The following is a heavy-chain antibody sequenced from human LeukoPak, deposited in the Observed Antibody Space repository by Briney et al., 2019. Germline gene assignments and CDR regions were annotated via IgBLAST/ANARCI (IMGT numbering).Heavy chain of an antibody. CDR2: IRYDGSNK. Sequence: GGSLRLSCAASGFTFSSYGMHWVRQAPGKGLEWVAFIRYDGSNKYYADSVKGRFTISRDNSKNTLYLQMNSLRAEDTAVYYCAKQKQWLAYYYYYMDVWGKGTTVTISS. D-gene: IGHD6-19*01. V-gene: IGHV3-30*02. J-gene: IGHJ6*03. CDR3: AKQKQWLAYYYYYMDV. CDR1: GFTFSSYG.